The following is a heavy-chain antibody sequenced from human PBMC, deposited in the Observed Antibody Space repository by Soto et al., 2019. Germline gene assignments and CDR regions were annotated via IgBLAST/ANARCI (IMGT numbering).Heavy chain of an antibody. Sequence: QLVQSGVEVKKPGASVRVSCKASGYTFINYGISWVRQAPGQGLEWMGWISGHDGRTNYAQRIQGRVTMPTDTSTNTAHREPTSLTSDDKAVYYCARDWEDSRHINCFDPWGQGTLVTVSS. D-gene: IGHD1-26*01. V-gene: IGHV1-18*01. CDR3: ARDWEDSRHINCFDP. J-gene: IGHJ5*02. CDR1: GYTFINYG. CDR2: ISGHDGRT.